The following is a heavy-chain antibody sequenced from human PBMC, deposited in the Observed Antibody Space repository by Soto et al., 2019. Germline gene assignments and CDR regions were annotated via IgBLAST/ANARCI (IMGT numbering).Heavy chain of an antibody. Sequence: EVQLVESGGGLVQPGGSLRLSCAASGFTFSSYAMHWVRQAPGKGLEYVSAISSNGGSTYYANSVKGRFTISRDNSKNTLYPQMGSLRAEDMAVYYCARVRKDIVVVPAATASFDYWGQGTLVTVSS. CDR2: ISSNGGST. D-gene: IGHD2-2*01. J-gene: IGHJ4*02. CDR1: GFTFSSYA. CDR3: ARVRKDIVVVPAATASFDY. V-gene: IGHV3-64*01.